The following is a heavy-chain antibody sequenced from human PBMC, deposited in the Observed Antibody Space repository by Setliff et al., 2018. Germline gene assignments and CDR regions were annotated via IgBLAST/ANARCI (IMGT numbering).Heavy chain of an antibody. V-gene: IGHV3-48*01. J-gene: IGHJ4*02. CDR1: GFTFSTYA. CDR3: ARSAVAVPGQFYFDN. Sequence: GGSLRLSCAASGFTFSTYAMNWPRQAPGKGLEWVSYISSSSGLIYYADSVKGRFTISRDEAKNSLYLQMNSLRTEDTAVYYCARSAVAVPGQFYFDNWGQGTQVTVSS. D-gene: IGHD6-19*01. CDR2: ISSSSGLI.